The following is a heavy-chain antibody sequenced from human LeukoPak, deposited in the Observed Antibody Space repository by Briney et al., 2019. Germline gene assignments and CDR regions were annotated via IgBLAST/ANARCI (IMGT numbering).Heavy chain of an antibody. CDR2: IKQDGGEK. CDR3: ARVIPAYCSGGSCWGAFDI. V-gene: IGHV3-7*03. CDR1: GFTFSSYW. D-gene: IGHD2-15*01. J-gene: IGHJ3*02. Sequence: GGSLRLSCSASGFTFSSYWMTWVRQAPGKGLGWVANIKQDGGEKHCVDSVKGRFTISRDNAKNSLYLQMNSLRAEDTAVYYWARVIPAYCSGGSCWGAFDIWGQGTMVTVSS.